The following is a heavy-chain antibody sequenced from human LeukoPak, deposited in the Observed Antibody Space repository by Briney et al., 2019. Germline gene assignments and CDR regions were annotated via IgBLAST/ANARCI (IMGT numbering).Heavy chain of an antibody. CDR1: GYTFTDYY. J-gene: IGHJ6*03. Sequence: VASVKVSCKASGYTFTDYYIHWVRQAPGQGLEWMGRINPKSGGTNYAQKFQGRVTMTRDTPIATAYMELYNLRSDDTAAFYCARSWTKTNYHYMEVWAKGTTVTVS. D-gene: IGHD1-14*01. CDR2: INPKSGGT. V-gene: IGHV1-2*06. CDR3: ARSWTKTNYHYMEV.